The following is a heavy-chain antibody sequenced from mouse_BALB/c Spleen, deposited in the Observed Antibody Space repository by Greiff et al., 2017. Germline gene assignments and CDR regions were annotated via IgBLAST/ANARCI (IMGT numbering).Heavy chain of an antibody. CDR2: INPSSGYT. CDR3: AHWDEYFDY. D-gene: IGHD4-1*01. J-gene: IGHJ2*01. Sequence: VKLVESGAELARPGASVKMSCKASGYTFTSYTMHWVKQRPGQGLEWIGYINPSSGYTNYNQKFKDKATLTADKSSSTAYMQLSSLTSEDSAVYYCAHWDEYFDYGGQGTTLTVAS. V-gene: IGHV1-4*01. CDR1: GYTFTSYT.